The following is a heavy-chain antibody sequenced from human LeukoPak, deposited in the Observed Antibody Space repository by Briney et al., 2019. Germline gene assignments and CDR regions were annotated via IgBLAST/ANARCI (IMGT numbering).Heavy chain of an antibody. D-gene: IGHD5-18*01. CDR2: IYYSGST. V-gene: IGHV4-59*01. J-gene: IGHJ5*02. CDR1: GGSISSYY. Sequence: SETLSLTCTVSGGSISSYYWSWIRQPPGKGLEWIGYIYYSGSTNYNPSIKSRVTISVDTSKNQFSLKLSSVTAADTAVYYCARRYNEAQMKKGEKWIQLSPPWAHWFDPWGQGTLVTVSS. CDR3: ARRYNEAQMKKGEKWIQLSPPWAHWFDP.